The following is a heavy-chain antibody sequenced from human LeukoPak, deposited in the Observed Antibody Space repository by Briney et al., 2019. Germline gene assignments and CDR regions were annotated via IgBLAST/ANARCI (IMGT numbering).Heavy chain of an antibody. D-gene: IGHD3-22*01. CDR1: AFTFSSYG. CDR3: AKDPPDSSGPFDY. Sequence: GGSLRLSCAASAFTFSSYGMHWVRQAPGKGLEWVAFIRYDGSNKYYADSVKGRFTISRDNSKNTLYLQMNSLRAEDTAVYYCAKDPPDSSGPFDYWGQGTLVTVSS. V-gene: IGHV3-30*02. CDR2: IRYDGSNK. J-gene: IGHJ4*02.